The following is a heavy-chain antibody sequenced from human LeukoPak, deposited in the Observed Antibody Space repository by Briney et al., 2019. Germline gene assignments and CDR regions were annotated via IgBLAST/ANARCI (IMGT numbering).Heavy chain of an antibody. CDR1: VDTFSSYT. CDR2: INPILGIT. CDR3: AREGGSYYCDAFDF. D-gene: IGHD1-26*01. Sequence: GASVKVSCKASVDTFSSYTKSWVRQAPGQGLEWMGRINPILGITNYAQKFQGRVTITADKSTSTAYMELSSLRSDDTAVYYCAREGGSYYCDAFDFWGQGKMVIVSS. V-gene: IGHV1-69*02. J-gene: IGHJ3*01.